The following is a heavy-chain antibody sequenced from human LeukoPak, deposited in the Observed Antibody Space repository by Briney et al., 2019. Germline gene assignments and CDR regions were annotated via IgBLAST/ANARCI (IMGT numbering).Heavy chain of an antibody. Sequence: GGSLRLSCAASGFIFSDYSMYWVRQAPGKGLEWVSSISSSKTYIYYADSVKGRFIISRDNAKNSLYLQMNSLRAEDTAVYYCARDYSGSYYSTSLFDDWGQGTLVTVSS. V-gene: IGHV3-21*06. CDR2: ISSSKTYI. CDR3: ARDYSGSYYSTSLFDD. J-gene: IGHJ4*02. CDR1: GFIFSDYS. D-gene: IGHD1-26*01.